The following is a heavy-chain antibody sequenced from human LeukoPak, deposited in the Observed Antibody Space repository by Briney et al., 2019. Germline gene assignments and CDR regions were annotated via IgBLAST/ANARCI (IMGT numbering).Heavy chain of an antibody. V-gene: IGHV3-23*01. CDR2: ISGSGGTT. J-gene: IGHJ4*02. D-gene: IGHD2-21*01. Sequence: GGSLRLSCTVSGFTFSTYAFTWVRQAPGKGLEWVSSISGSGGTTYYGDSVKGRFAVSRDNSDNTLYPQMNSLRVEDTAIYYCARINEASYSDYWGQGTLVTVSS. CDR1: GFTFSTYA. CDR3: ARINEASYSDY.